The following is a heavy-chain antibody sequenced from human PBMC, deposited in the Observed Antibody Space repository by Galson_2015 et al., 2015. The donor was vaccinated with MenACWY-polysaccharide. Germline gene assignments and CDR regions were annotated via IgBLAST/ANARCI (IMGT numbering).Heavy chain of an antibody. D-gene: IGHD3-10*01. CDR2: INSDASST. Sequence: SLRLSCAASGLILSNNWIHWVRQAPGKGLVWVSRINSDASSTAYADSVKGRFTISRDNAKNTLYLQMNSLRVEDTAVYYCVGPLGRGGTGAYGMDAWGQGTTVTVSS. V-gene: IGHV3-74*01. CDR1: GLILSNNW. J-gene: IGHJ6*02. CDR3: VGPLGRGGTGAYGMDA.